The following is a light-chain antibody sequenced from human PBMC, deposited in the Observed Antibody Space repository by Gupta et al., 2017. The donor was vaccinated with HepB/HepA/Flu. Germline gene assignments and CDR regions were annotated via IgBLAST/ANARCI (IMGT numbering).Light chain of an antibody. CDR2: AAS. V-gene: IGKV1-39*01. Sequence: DTQMTQSPSSLSASVGDRVTISCRASQSISIYLKWYQQTPGRAPKVLINAASSLQSGVPTRFIGSGSGTDFTLTISRLQPEDVAYYYCQRSVSTPRTFGQGTRVEIE. J-gene: IGKJ1*01. CDR1: QSISIY. CDR3: QRSVSTPRT.